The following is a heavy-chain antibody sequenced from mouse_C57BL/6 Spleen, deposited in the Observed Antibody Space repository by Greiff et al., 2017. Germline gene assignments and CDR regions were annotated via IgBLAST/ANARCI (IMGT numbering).Heavy chain of an antibody. V-gene: IGHV1-18*01. CDR2: INPNNGGT. Sequence: EVKLQESGPELVKPGASVKIPCKASGYTFTDYNMDWVKQSPGKSLEWIGDINPNNGGTIYNQKFKGKATLTVDKSSSTAYMELRSLTSEDTAVYYCARTLLRNVAMDYWGQGTSVTVSS. CDR1: GYTFTDYN. CDR3: ARTLLRNVAMDY. D-gene: IGHD1-1*01. J-gene: IGHJ4*01.